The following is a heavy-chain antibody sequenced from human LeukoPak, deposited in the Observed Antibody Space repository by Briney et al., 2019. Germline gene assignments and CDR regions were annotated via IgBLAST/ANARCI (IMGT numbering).Heavy chain of an antibody. Sequence: SETLSLTCAVSGGSLSSGGYSWTWLRQPPGKGLEWIGYIYYSGSAYYNPSLKSRFTISVDTSKNQFSLKVISVTAADTAVYYCARDVIAAAGSFDHWGQGTLVTVSS. CDR2: IYYSGSA. CDR3: ARDVIAAAGSFDH. D-gene: IGHD6-13*01. CDR1: GGSLSSGGYS. V-gene: IGHV4-30-4*07. J-gene: IGHJ5*02.